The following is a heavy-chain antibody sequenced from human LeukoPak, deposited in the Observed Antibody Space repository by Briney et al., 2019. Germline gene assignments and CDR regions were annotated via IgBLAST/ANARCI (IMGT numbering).Heavy chain of an antibody. CDR2: IGSGGRHI. V-gene: IGHV3-21*01. CDR1: GFTFSTYT. D-gene: IGHD5-18*01. J-gene: IGHJ4*02. Sequence: PGGSLRLSCAASGFTFSTYTMNWVRQAPGKGLEWVASIGSGGRHIHYADSVKGRFTISRDNAKNSLYLQMNSLRAEDTAVYYCARSGYTYGFDYWGQGALVTASS. CDR3: ARSGYTYGFDY.